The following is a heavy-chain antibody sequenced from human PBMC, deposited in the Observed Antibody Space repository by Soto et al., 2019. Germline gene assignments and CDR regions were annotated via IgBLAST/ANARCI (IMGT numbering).Heavy chain of an antibody. CDR3: ARVSRYNYFDY. CDR1: GFLFINYA. D-gene: IGHD5-12*01. J-gene: IGHJ4*02. CDR2: ITSTGGST. V-gene: IGHV3-23*01. Sequence: WGSLRLSCASSGFLFINYARTWVRQAPGKGLEWVSAITSTGGSTYYADSVKGRFTISRDNSKNTLYLQMNSLRAEDTAVYYCARVSRYNYFDYWGQGTLVTVSS.